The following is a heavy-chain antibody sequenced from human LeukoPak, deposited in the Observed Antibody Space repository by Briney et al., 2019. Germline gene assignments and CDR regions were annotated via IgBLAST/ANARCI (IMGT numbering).Heavy chain of an antibody. CDR1: GVTSCKYW. Sequence: PGGAPRHSCAEPGVTSCKYWRLWVRHALGEGVESFTRINTHGPVHTFADSVKGRFTVSRDNADNTMFLQMNSVRDEDTAVYYCATKQWLAPPPDSWGQGTPVTVSS. J-gene: IGHJ4*02. CDR3: ATKQWLAPPPDS. V-gene: IGHV3-74*01. CDR2: INTHGPVH. D-gene: IGHD6-19*01.